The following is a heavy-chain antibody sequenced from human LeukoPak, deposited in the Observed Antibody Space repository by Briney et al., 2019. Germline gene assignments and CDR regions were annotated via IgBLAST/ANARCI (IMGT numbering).Heavy chain of an antibody. Sequence: ASVKVSCKASGYTFTSYAMNWVRQAPGQGLEWMGWINTNTGNPTYAQGFTGRFVFSLDTSVSTAYLQISSLKAEDTAVYYCASGYGSGSYYAGNTPFDYWGQGTLVTVSS. CDR2: INTNTGNP. V-gene: IGHV7-4-1*02. D-gene: IGHD3-10*01. J-gene: IGHJ4*02. CDR3: ASGYGSGSYYAGNTPFDY. CDR1: GYTFTSYA.